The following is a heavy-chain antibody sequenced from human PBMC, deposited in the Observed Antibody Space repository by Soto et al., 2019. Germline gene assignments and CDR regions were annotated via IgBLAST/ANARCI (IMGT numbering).Heavy chain of an antibody. D-gene: IGHD4-4*01. J-gene: IGHJ6*02. V-gene: IGHV3-23*01. CDR2: ISGSGGST. Sequence: PGGSLRLSCAASGFTFSSYAMSWVRQAPGKGLEWVSAISGSGGSTYYADSVKGRFTISRDNSKNTLCLQMNSLRAEDTAVYYCAKDRAVTEEYYYYYYGMDVWGQGTTVTVSS. CDR1: GFTFSSYA. CDR3: AKDRAVTEEYYYYYYGMDV.